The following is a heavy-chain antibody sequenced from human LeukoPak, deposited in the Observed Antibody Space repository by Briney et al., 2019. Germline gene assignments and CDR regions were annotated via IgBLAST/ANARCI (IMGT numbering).Heavy chain of an antibody. CDR2: IYYSGST. V-gene: IGHV4-39*07. J-gene: IGHJ4*02. Sequence: SETLSLTCTVSGGSISSSSYYWGWIRQPPGKGLEWIGSIYYSGSTNYNPSLKSRVTISVDTSKNQFSLKLSSVTAADTAVYYCARGGSSGYYSEYYFDYWGQGTLVTVSS. CDR3: ARGGSSGYYSEYYFDY. D-gene: IGHD3-22*01. CDR1: GGSISSSSYY.